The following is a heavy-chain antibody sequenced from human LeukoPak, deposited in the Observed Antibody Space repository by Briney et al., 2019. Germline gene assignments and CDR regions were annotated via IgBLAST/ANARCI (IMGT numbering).Heavy chain of an antibody. J-gene: IGHJ4*02. CDR1: GYTFTSYD. CDR3: VRDPGEQLAIDPHFDF. Sequence: ASVKVSCKASGYTFTSYDINWVRQAPGQGLEWMGWINTYNGDTNYAQTVQGRLTITTDTATTTVYMELRSLRSDDAATYFCVRDPGEQLAIDPHFDFWGLGTPVTVSS. D-gene: IGHD1-26*01. V-gene: IGHV1-18*01. CDR2: INTYNGDT.